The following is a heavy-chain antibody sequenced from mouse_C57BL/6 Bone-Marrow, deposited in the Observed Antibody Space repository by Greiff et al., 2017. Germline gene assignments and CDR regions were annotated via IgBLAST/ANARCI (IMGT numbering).Heavy chain of an antibody. V-gene: IGHV5-4*01. Sequence: EVKLVESGGGLVKPGGSLKLSCAASGFTFSSYAMSWVRQTPEKRLEWVATISDGGSYTYYPDNVKGRFTISRDNAKNNLYLQMSQLKSEDTAMYYCAREWGLTSYAMDYWGQGTSVTVSS. D-gene: IGHD4-1*01. CDR3: AREWGLTSYAMDY. CDR2: ISDGGSYT. J-gene: IGHJ4*01. CDR1: GFTFSSYA.